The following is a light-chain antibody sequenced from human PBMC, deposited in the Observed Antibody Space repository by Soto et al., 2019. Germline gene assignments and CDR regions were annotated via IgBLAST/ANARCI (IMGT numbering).Light chain of an antibody. J-gene: IGKJ3*01. Sequence: DIQMTQSPSSLSASVGDRVTITCRATQSISNSLNWYQHKPGEAPKLLMYAACTLQSGVPSRFSCGGSGTDFNLTISSLQPEDFATYFCQQSHSIPFTFGPGTKVYIE. CDR3: QQSHSIPFT. CDR2: AAC. V-gene: IGKV1-39*01. CDR1: QSISNS.